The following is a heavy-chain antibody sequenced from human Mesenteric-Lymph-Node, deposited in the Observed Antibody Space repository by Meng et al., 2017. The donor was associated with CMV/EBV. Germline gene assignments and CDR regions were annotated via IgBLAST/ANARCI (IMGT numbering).Heavy chain of an antibody. Sequence: GGSLRLSCAASGFTFSSYWMSWFRQAPGKGLEWVANIKQDGGEEYYVDSVKGRFTISRDNAKNSLYLQMNSLTAEDTAVYYCARGDDGGGYYPASHLDYWGQGTLVTVSS. J-gene: IGHJ4*02. CDR1: GFTFSSYW. D-gene: IGHD1-26*01. CDR2: IKQDGGEE. V-gene: IGHV3-7*01. CDR3: ARGDDGGGYYPASHLDY.